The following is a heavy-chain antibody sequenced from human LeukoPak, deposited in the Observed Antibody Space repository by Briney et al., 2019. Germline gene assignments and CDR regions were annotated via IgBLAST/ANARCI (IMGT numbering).Heavy chain of an antibody. Sequence: SETLSLTCAVYGGSLSGYYWSWIRQPPGKGLEWIGEINHSGSTNYNPSLKSRVTISVDTSKNQFSLKLSSVTAADTAVYYCARGAAAGTLDYWGQGTLVTVSS. D-gene: IGHD6-13*01. CDR3: ARGAAAGTLDY. CDR2: INHSGST. V-gene: IGHV4-34*01. CDR1: GGSLSGYY. J-gene: IGHJ4*02.